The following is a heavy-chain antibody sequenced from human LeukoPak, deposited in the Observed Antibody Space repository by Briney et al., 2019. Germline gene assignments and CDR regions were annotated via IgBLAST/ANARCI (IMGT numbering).Heavy chain of an antibody. J-gene: IGHJ4*02. CDR2: ISGYNGNT. CDR3: ARRRSEEFDFDC. Sequence: ASVKVSCKASGYIFSTYVISWGRQAPGQGPEWMGCISGYNGNTNYAQKLQGRVTMTTDTSTSTAYMELRSLRSDDTAVYYCARRRSEEFDFDCWGQGTLVTVSS. D-gene: IGHD6-19*01. CDR1: GYIFSTYV. V-gene: IGHV1-18*01.